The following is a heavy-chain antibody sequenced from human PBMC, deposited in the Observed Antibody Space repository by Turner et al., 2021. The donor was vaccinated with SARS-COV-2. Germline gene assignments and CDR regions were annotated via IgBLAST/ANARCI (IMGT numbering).Heavy chain of an antibody. D-gene: IGHD3-3*01. J-gene: IGHJ6*03. Sequence: QVQLQESGPGLVKPSETVSLTCAVSGGSINNYFWSWIRQTPGKGLEWIGYIYYRGTTNYNPSLERRVTISVDTSKNQFFLKLNSVTTADTAVYYCARVENLAYFHYMGVWGKGITVTVSS. CDR2: IYYRGTT. CDR3: ARVENLAYFHYMGV. V-gene: IGHV4-59*01. CDR1: GGSINNYF.